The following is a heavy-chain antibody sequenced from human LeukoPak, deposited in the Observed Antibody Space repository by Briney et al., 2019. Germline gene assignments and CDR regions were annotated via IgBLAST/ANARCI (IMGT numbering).Heavy chain of an antibody. CDR2: IYSGGST. CDR1: GFTFSSYA. Sequence: GGSLRLSCAASGFTFSSYAMHWVRQAPGKGLEWVSVIYSGGSTYYADSVKGRFTISRDNSKNTLYLQMNSLRAEDTAVYYCARGLRGYSYGYNWFDPWGQGTLVTVSS. J-gene: IGHJ5*02. V-gene: IGHV3-53*01. D-gene: IGHD5-18*01. CDR3: ARGLRGYSYGYNWFDP.